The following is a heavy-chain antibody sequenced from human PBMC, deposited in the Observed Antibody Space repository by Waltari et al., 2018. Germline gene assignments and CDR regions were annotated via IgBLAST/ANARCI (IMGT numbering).Heavy chain of an antibody. CDR1: GYSISSGYY. CDR3: ARTRYSGYDFPAENWFDP. Sequence: QVQLQESGPGLVKPSETLSLTCAVSGYSISSGYYWGWIRQPPGKGLEWIGSIYHSGSTNYNPSLKSRVTISVDTSKNQFSLKLSSVTAADTAVYYCARTRYSGYDFPAENWFDPWGQGTLVTVSS. CDR2: IYHSGST. V-gene: IGHV4-38-2*01. D-gene: IGHD5-12*01. J-gene: IGHJ5*02.